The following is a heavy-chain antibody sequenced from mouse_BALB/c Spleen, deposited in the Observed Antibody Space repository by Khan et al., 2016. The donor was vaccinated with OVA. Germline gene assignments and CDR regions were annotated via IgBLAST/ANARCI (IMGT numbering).Heavy chain of an antibody. CDR2: ISYSGST. V-gene: IGHV3-2*02. D-gene: IGHD1-1*01. J-gene: IGHJ4*01. CDR3: ARKNYYGYAVDY. CDR1: GYSITSNYA. Sequence: EVELVESGPGLVKPSQSLSLTCTVTGYSITSNYAWNWIRQFPGNKLELMGYISYSGSTSYNPSLKSRISITRDTSKNQFFLQLNSVTTEDTAREYCARKNYYGYAVDYGGQGTSVTVSS.